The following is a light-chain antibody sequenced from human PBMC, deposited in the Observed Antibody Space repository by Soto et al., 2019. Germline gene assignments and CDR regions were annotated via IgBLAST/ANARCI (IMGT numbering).Light chain of an antibody. V-gene: IGKV1-12*01. CDR3: QHADSCPLT. CDR2: AAS. CDR1: QDISSW. J-gene: IGKJ4*01. Sequence: DIPVTQSPSSVSASVGDRVTITCRASQDISSWLAWYQQKPGKAPNLLIYAASSLQSGVPSRFSGSGTGTELSLSVTGLQPEDFASYCCQHADSCPLTFGGGTKLEIK.